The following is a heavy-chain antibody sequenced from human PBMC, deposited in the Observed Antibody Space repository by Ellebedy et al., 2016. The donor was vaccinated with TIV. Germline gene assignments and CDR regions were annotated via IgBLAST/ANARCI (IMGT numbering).Heavy chain of an antibody. V-gene: IGHV4-59*01. CDR2: FHYTGDT. Sequence: MPSETLSLTCTVSAGSISTYYWAWIRRAPGKGLEWIGSFHYTGDTNHNPSLKSRVTISVDTSKTHFSLNLASVTAADTAVYYCARARYVPRYFHYVIDVWGRGTTVTVSS. J-gene: IGHJ6*02. CDR3: ARARYVPRYFHYVIDV. D-gene: IGHD5-12*01. CDR1: AGSISTYY.